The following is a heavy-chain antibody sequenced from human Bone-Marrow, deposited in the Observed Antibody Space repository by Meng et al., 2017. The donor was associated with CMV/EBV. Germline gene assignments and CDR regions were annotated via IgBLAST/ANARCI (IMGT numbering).Heavy chain of an antibody. CDR1: GFTFSSYA. J-gene: IGHJ6*02. D-gene: IGHD1-26*01. CDR3: ARAWDWDKANGYGMDV. CDR2: ISSSGGIT. V-gene: IGHV3-64*02. Sequence: GESLKISCAASGFTFSSYAMHWVRQAPGKGLEYVSAISSSGGITYYADSVKGRFTISRDNSKTTLYLQMGSLRAEDMAVYYCARAWDWDKANGYGMDVWGQGTPVTVYS.